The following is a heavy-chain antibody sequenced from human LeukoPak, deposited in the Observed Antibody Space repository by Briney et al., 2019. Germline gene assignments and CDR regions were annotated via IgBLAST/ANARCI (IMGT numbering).Heavy chain of an antibody. D-gene: IGHD5/OR15-5a*01. CDR2: INPNSGGT. CDR1: GGTFSSYA. V-gene: IGHV1-2*02. J-gene: IGHJ3*02. CDR3: ARDSPRLAAFDI. Sequence: ASVKVSCKASGGTFSSYAISWVRQAPGQGLEWMGWINPNSGGTNYAQKFRGRVTMTRDTSISTAYMELSRLRSDDTAVYYCARDSPRLAAFDIWGRGTMVTVSS.